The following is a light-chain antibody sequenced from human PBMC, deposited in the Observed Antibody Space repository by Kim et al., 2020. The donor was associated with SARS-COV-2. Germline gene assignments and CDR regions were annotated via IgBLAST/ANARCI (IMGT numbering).Light chain of an antibody. CDR1: QIVSSTY. CDR2: GTS. Sequence: SPGESATLSCWASQIVSSTYLAWYQQKPGQAPRLLIKGTSARAAGVPERFSGSGSGRDFTLTINRVEPGDSATYYCQQYGGSPPWTFGQGTKLEI. CDR3: QQYGGSPPWT. J-gene: IGKJ1*01. V-gene: IGKV3-20*01.